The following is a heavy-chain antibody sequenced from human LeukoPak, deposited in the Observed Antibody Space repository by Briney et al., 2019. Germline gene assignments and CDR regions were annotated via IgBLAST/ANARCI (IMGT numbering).Heavy chain of an antibody. CDR1: GGSISSSNYY. CDR2: INHSGST. J-gene: IGHJ4*02. D-gene: IGHD1/OR15-1a*01. CDR3: AGYSKQAPGTDY. V-gene: IGHV4-39*07. Sequence: SETLSLTCTVSGGSISSSNYYWGWIRQPPGKGLEWIGEINHSGSTNYNPSLKSRVTISVDTSKNQFSLKLSSVTAADTAVYYCAGYSKQAPGTDYWGQGTLVTVSS.